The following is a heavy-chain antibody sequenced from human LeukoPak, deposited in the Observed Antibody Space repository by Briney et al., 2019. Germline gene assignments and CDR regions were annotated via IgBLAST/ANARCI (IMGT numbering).Heavy chain of an antibody. J-gene: IGHJ6*02. Sequence: GGSLRLSCAASGFTFSSNYMSWVRQAPGKGLGWVSVIYSGGSTYYADSVKGRFTISRDNSKNTLYLQMNSLRAEDTAVYYCARDRVVVAARGFYYYYYGMDVWGQGTTVTVSS. V-gene: IGHV3-53*01. D-gene: IGHD2-15*01. CDR3: ARDRVVVAARGFYYYYYGMDV. CDR1: GFTFSSNY. CDR2: IYSGGST.